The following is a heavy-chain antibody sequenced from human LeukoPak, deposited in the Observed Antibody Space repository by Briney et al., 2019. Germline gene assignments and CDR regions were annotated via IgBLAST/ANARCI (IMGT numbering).Heavy chain of an antibody. CDR1: GFTFTTYW. D-gene: IGHD3-22*01. CDR2: IKQDGTEK. Sequence: GESLRLSCAASGFTFTTYWMSWVRQAPGKGLEWVANIKQDGTEKYYVDSLKGRFTISRDNAKNSLYLQMNSLRAEDTAVYYCARDYYDSSDDAFEFWGQGTMVTVSS. V-gene: IGHV3-7*01. J-gene: IGHJ3*01. CDR3: ARDYYDSSDDAFEF.